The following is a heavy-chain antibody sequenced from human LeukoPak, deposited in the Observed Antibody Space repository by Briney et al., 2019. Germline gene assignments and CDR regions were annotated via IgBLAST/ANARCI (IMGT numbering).Heavy chain of an antibody. V-gene: IGHV4-34*01. CDR1: GGSFSGYY. J-gene: IGHJ4*02. CDR2: INHSGST. CDR3: ARGRGYDYVWGSYRSYYFDY. D-gene: IGHD3-16*02. Sequence: PSETLSLTCAVYGGSFSGYYWSWIRQPPGKGLEWIGEINHSGSTNYNPSLKSRVTISVDTSKNQFSLKLSSVTAADTAVYYCARGRGYDYVWGSYRSYYFDYWGQGTLVTVSS.